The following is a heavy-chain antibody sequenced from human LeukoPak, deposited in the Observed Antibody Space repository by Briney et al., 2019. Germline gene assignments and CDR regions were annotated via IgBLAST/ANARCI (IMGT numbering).Heavy chain of an antibody. D-gene: IGHD6-19*01. V-gene: IGHV3-30*02. Sequence: GGSLRLSCAASGFTFSSYGMVGVRQAPDKGLQWVAFIRNDGSNKYYADSVKGRFTISRDNSKNTLYLQMNSLRAEDTAVYYCAREPAGYSSGGAFDIWGQGTMVTVSS. CDR1: GFTFSSYG. CDR2: IRNDGSNK. J-gene: IGHJ3*02. CDR3: AREPAGYSSGGAFDI.